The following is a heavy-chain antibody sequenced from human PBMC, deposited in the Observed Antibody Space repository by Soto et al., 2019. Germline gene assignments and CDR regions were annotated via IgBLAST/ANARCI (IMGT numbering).Heavy chain of an antibody. V-gene: IGHV1-46*01. D-gene: IGHD6-13*01. Sequence: ASVKVSCKASGYTFTSYYMHWVRQAPGQGLEWMGIINPSGGSTSYAQKFQGRVTMTRDTSTSTVYMELSGLRSEDTAVYYCARNAAQGIAAEIGWFDPWGQGTLVTVPS. CDR3: ARNAAQGIAAEIGWFDP. CDR2: INPSGGST. CDR1: GYTFTSYY. J-gene: IGHJ5*02.